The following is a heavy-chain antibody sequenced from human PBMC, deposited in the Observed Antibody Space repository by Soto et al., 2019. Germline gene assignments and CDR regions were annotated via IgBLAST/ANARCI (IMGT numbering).Heavy chain of an antibody. D-gene: IGHD3-16*02. Sequence: QVQLVQSGAEVKKPGASVKVSCKASGYTFTSYDINWVRQATGQGLEWMGWMNPNSGNTGYAQKFQGRVTMTRNTSISTAYMELSSLRSEDTAVYYCARGAAYYDYIWGSYRYDALDIWGQGTMVTVSS. J-gene: IGHJ3*02. V-gene: IGHV1-8*01. CDR3: ARGAAYYDYIWGSYRYDALDI. CDR1: GYTFTSYD. CDR2: MNPNSGNT.